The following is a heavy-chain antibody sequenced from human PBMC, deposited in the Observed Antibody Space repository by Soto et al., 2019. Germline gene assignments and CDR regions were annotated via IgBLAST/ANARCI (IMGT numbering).Heavy chain of an antibody. CDR3: ARGYYYGSGSYYLDYYYHGMDI. Sequence: TLSLTCTVSGGSISSYYWSWIRQPAGKGLEWIGRIYTSGSTNYNPSLKSRVTMSVDTSKNQFSLKLSSVTAADTAVYYCARGYYYGSGSYYLDYYYHGMDIWGQGTTVTVSS. V-gene: IGHV4-4*07. CDR2: IYTSGST. J-gene: IGHJ6*02. D-gene: IGHD3-10*01. CDR1: GGSISSYY.